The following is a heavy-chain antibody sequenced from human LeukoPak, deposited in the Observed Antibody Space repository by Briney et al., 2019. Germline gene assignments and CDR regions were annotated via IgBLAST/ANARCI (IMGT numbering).Heavy chain of an antibody. CDR2: IWYDGSYK. CDR3: ARDTLIAAPKTGTVTRIGWFDP. J-gene: IGHJ5*02. CDR1: GFTFSNYG. D-gene: IGHD6-13*01. V-gene: IGHV3-33*01. Sequence: PGESLRLSCAVSGFTFSNYGMHWVRQAPGKGLEWVAVIWYDGSYKSYADSVKGRFTISRDNSKNTLFLQMNSLRADDTAVYYCARDTLIAAPKTGTVTRIGWFDPWGQGTLVTVSS.